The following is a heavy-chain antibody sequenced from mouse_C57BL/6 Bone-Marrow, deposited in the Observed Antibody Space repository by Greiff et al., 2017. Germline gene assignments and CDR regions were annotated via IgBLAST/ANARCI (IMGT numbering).Heavy chain of an antibody. V-gene: IGHV5-4*01. CDR2: ISDGGSYT. CDR1: GFTFSSYA. Sequence: EVQGVESGGGLVKPGGSLKLSCAASGFTFSSYAMSWVRQTPEKRLEWVATISDGGSYTYYPDNVKGRFTISRDNAKNNLYLQMSHLKSEDTAMYYCAREGLYYGRLMDYWGQGTSVTVSS. D-gene: IGHD1-1*01. CDR3: AREGLYYGRLMDY. J-gene: IGHJ4*01.